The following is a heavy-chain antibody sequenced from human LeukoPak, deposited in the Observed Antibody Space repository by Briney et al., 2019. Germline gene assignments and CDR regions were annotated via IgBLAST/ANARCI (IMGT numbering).Heavy chain of an antibody. J-gene: IGHJ4*02. Sequence: PSETLSLTCAVYGGSFSGYYWSWIRQPPGKGLEWIGYIYYSGSTNYNPSLKSRVTISVDTSKNQFSLKLSSVTPADTAVYYCARARAVITTFDYWGQGTLVTVSS. CDR1: GGSFSGYY. CDR2: IYYSGST. V-gene: IGHV4-59*01. D-gene: IGHD3-22*01. CDR3: ARARAVITTFDY.